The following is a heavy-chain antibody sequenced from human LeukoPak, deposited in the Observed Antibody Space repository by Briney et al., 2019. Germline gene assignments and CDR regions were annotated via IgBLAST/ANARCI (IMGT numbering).Heavy chain of an antibody. V-gene: IGHV4-39*07. Sequence: SETLSLTCTVSGGSISSSSYYWGWIRQPPGKGLEWIGSIYYSGSTYYNPSLKSRVTISVDTSKNQFSLQLNSVTPEDTAVYYCAGEDSSGYGDAFDIWGQGTMVTVSS. CDR3: AGEDSSGYGDAFDI. CDR2: IYYSGST. J-gene: IGHJ3*02. D-gene: IGHD3-22*01. CDR1: GGSISSSSYY.